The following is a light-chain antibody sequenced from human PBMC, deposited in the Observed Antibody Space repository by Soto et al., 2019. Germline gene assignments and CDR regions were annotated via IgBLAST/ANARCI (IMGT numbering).Light chain of an antibody. CDR2: WAS. CDR3: QQYYSIPYT. Sequence: DIVMTQSPDSLGVSLGERVTINCKSSQSVLYSSNNKNYLAWYQQKPGQPPKLLIYWASTRESGVPDRFSGSGSGTDFTLTISSLQAEDVAVYYCQQYYSIPYTFGQGTKLEIK. V-gene: IGKV4-1*01. J-gene: IGKJ2*01. CDR1: QSVLYSSNNKNY.